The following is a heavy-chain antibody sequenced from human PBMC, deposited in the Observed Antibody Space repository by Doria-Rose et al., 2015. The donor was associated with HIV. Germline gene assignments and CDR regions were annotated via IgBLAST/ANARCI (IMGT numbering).Heavy chain of an antibody. CDR3: ARIKSSRWYHKYYFDF. Sequence: QVTLKESGPVLVKPTETLTLTCTVSGVSLSSPGMGVSWIRQPPGKALEWLASIFSDDERSYKTPLKSRLTISRCTAKSQVVLTMTDMDPVDTATYYCARIKSSRWYHKYYFDFWGQGTLVIVSA. V-gene: IGHV2-26*01. D-gene: IGHD6-13*01. CDR2: IFSDDER. J-gene: IGHJ4*02. CDR1: GVSLSSPGMG.